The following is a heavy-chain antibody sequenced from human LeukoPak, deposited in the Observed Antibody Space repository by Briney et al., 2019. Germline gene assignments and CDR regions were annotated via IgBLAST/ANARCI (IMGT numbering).Heavy chain of an antibody. V-gene: IGHV3-21*01. Sequence: PGGSLRLSCAASGFTFSSYSMNWVRQAPGKGLEWVSSTSSSSSYIYNADSVKGRFTISRDNAKNSLYLQMNSLRAEDTALYYCARVSEMATITNNFDYWGQGTLVTVSS. J-gene: IGHJ4*02. CDR3: ARVSEMATITNNFDY. CDR2: TSSSSSYI. D-gene: IGHD5-24*01. CDR1: GFTFSSYS.